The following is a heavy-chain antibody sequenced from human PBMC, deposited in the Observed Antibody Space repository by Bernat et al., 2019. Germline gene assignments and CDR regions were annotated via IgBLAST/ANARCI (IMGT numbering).Heavy chain of an antibody. V-gene: IGHV3-30-3*01. J-gene: IGHJ4*02. Sequence: QVQLVESGGGVVQPGMSLILSCAASGFTFCSYAMHWVRQAPGKGREWVAVISYDGSNKYYADSVKGRFTISRDNSKNTLYLQMNSLRAEDTAVYYCARDPGIAAAGTFFDYWGQGTLVTVSS. CDR1: GFTFCSYA. CDR3: ARDPGIAAAGTFFDY. CDR2: ISYDGSNK. D-gene: IGHD6-13*01.